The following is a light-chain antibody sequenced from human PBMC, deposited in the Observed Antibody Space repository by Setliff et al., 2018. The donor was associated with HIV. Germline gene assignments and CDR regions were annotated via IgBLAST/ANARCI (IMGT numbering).Light chain of an antibody. CDR1: SNNIGASNY. CDR2: DVT. V-gene: IGLV2-11*01. J-gene: IGLJ1*01. CDR3: CSNGARPTCYV. Sequence: QSALAQPRSVSASPGQSVTISCTGTSNNIGASNYVSWYQQYPGKAPKLILYDVTERPSGVPDRFSGSKSGNTATLTISGLQTEDEADYYCCSNGARPTCYVFGTGTSHRP.